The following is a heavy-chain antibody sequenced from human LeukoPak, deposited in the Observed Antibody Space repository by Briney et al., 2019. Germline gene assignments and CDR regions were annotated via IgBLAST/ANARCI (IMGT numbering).Heavy chain of an antibody. J-gene: IGHJ6*03. Sequence: GGSLRLSCAASGFTFSNYAMSWVRQAPGKGLEWVSTISGSGGNTYYADSVKGRFTISRDNSKNTLYLQMNSLRAEDTAVYYCAKVSADVVVVPAAIRRGYYMDVWGKGTTVTVSS. V-gene: IGHV3-23*01. CDR2: ISGSGGNT. CDR1: GFTFSNYA. D-gene: IGHD2-2*02. CDR3: AKVSADVVVVPAAIRRGYYMDV.